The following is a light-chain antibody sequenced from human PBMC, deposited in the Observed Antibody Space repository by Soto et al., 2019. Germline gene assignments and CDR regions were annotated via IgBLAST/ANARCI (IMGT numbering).Light chain of an antibody. CDR2: GTS. CDR3: SSYTTSSTVV. V-gene: IGLV1-40*01. Sequence: QPVLTQPPSVSGAPGQRVTIACTGNNSNIGTGFDVHWYRHFPGAAPKLLLSGTSHRPSGVPDRFSGSKSGTSASLAITGLQADDEADYYCSSYTTSSTVVFGGGTKLTVL. CDR1: NSNIGTGFD. J-gene: IGLJ2*01.